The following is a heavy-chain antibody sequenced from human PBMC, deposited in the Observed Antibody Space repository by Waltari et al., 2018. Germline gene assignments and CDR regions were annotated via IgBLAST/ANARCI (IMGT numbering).Heavy chain of an antibody. CDR1: GFTLSRFW. Sequence: EAPLVPSGGGLVQPGGSLTLSCAASGFTLSRFWRTWIRQAPGHGLQWVAHIGPDGSDKYYVDSVKGRFTISRDNAENSLLLQMSSLRVEDTALYYCVGWNDPINSWGQGTLVAVSS. CDR2: IGPDGSDK. J-gene: IGHJ4*02. D-gene: IGHD1-1*01. V-gene: IGHV3-7*04. CDR3: VGWNDPINS.